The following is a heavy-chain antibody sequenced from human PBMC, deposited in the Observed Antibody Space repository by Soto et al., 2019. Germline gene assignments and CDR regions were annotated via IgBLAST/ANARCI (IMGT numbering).Heavy chain of an antibody. Sequence: NPSETLSLTCAVSGYSISSGYCWGWIRQPPGKGLEWIGNIYHSGSTYYNPSLKSRVTISVDTSKNHFSLKLTSLTAADTAVYYCARHDYYDNSGYSTGYFDYWGQGTPVTVSS. CDR1: GYSISSGYC. J-gene: IGHJ4*02. CDR3: ARHDYYDNSGYSTGYFDY. D-gene: IGHD3-22*01. V-gene: IGHV4-38-2*01. CDR2: IYHSGST.